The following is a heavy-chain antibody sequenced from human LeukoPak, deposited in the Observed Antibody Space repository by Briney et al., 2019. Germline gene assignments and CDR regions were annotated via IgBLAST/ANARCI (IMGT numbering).Heavy chain of an antibody. Sequence: SETLSLTCTVSGGSISSYYWSWIRQPPGKGLEWIGYIYYSGSTNYNPSLKSRVTISVDTSKNQFSLKLSSVTAADTAVYYCARPSGSWYMGWFDPWGQGTLVTVSS. J-gene: IGHJ5*02. CDR1: GGSISSYY. CDR3: ARPSGSWYMGWFDP. CDR2: IYYSGST. D-gene: IGHD6-13*01. V-gene: IGHV4-59*08.